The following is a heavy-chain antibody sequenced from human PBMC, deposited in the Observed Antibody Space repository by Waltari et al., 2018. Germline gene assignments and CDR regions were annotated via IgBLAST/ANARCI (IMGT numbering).Heavy chain of an antibody. CDR3: AKDLTGWGAFDI. CDR1: GFSFSNYD. Sequence: EVQLLESGGDLVQPGGSLRLSCIASGFSFSNYDMNWVGQAPGKGFEWGSRGSGSASLKDYSDSVKGRFTISRENSKNTLFLQMNSLRADDTAVYYCAKDLTGWGAFDIWGQGTMVTVSS. CDR2: GSGSASLK. J-gene: IGHJ3*02. V-gene: IGHV3-23*01. D-gene: IGHD1-20*01.